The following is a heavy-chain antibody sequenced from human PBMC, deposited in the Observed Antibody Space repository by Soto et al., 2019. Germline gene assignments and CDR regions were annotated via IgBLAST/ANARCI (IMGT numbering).Heavy chain of an antibody. CDR1: GYTFSTYW. CDR2: IYPDDSDT. CDR3: ARHPSDY. V-gene: IGHV5-51*01. J-gene: IGHJ4*02. Sequence: PGESLKISCQGSGYTFSTYWIAWVRQMPGKGLEWMGIIYPDDSDTKYSPSFRGHVSISVDKSITTAYLQWNSLKASDTAMYYCARHPSDYWGQGTLVTVSS.